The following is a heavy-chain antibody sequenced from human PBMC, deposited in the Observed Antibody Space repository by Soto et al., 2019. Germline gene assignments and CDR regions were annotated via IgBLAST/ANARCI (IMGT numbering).Heavy chain of an antibody. V-gene: IGHV4-4*02. Sequence: QVQLQESGPGLVKPSGTLSLTCAVSSGSISNNNWWTWVRQPPGKGLEWIGEIYPSGSTNYNPSLKSRVTISVDKSKNQFSLKLSSVTAADTAVYYCASGKDPVGTAATTRYFDYWGRGTLVTVSS. CDR1: SGSISNNNW. D-gene: IGHD1-1*01. J-gene: IGHJ4*02. CDR2: IYPSGST. CDR3: ASGKDPVGTAATTRYFDY.